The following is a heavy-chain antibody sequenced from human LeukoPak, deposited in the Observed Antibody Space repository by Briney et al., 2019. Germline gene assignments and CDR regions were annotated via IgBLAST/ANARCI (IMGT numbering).Heavy chain of an antibody. Sequence: SETLSLTCTVSGGSISSSSYYWGWIRQPPGKGLEWIGSIYYSGSTYYNPSPKSRVTISVDTSKNQFSLKLSSVTAADTAVYYCARDRGVLLWFGEVAFDIWGQGTMVTVSS. CDR2: IYYSGST. D-gene: IGHD3-10*01. CDR3: ARDRGVLLWFGEVAFDI. J-gene: IGHJ3*02. CDR1: GGSISSSSYY. V-gene: IGHV4-39*07.